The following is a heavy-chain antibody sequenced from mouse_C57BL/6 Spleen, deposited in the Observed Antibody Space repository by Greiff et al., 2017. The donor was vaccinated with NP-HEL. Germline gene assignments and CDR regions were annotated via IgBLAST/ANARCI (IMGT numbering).Heavy chain of an antibody. CDR2: IDPSDSYT. D-gene: IGHD2-1*01. V-gene: IGHV1-50*01. CDR3: ALLYRYFDV. CDR1: GYTFTSYW. J-gene: IGHJ1*03. Sequence: VKLMESGAELVKPGASVKLSCKASGYTFTSYWMPWVKQRPGQGLEWIGEIDPSDSYTNYNQKFKGKATLTVDTSSSTAYMQLSSLTSEDSAVYYCALLYRYFDVWGTGTTVTVSS.